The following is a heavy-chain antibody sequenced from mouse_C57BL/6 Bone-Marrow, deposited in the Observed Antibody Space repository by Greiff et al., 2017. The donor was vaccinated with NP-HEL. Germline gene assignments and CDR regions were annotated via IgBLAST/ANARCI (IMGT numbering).Heavy chain of an antibody. CDR1: GFTFNTYA. D-gene: IGHD4-1*01. J-gene: IGHJ2*01. Sequence: EVKLVESGGGLVQPKGSLKLSCAASGFTFNTYAMHWVRQAPGKGLEWVARIRSKSSNDATYYADSVKYRFTISRDDSQSMLYLQMNNLKTEDTAMYYCVRETGTFLDYWGQGTTLTVSS. CDR3: VRETGTFLDY. V-gene: IGHV10-3*01. CDR2: IRSKSSNDAT.